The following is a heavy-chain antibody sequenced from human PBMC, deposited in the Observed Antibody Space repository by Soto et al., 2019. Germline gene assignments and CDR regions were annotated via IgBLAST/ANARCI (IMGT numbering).Heavy chain of an antibody. V-gene: IGHV4-59*08. Sequence: QVQLQESGPGLVKPSETLSLTCTVSGGSISSYYWSWIRQPPGKGLEWIGYIYYSGSTNYNPSLKSRVTISADTSNNQSSLKLSSVTAADTAVYYCARQDGRFLEWSDSYYYYMDVWGKGTTVTVSS. CDR3: ARQDGRFLEWSDSYYYYMDV. CDR1: GGSISSYY. J-gene: IGHJ6*03. CDR2: IYYSGST. D-gene: IGHD3-3*01.